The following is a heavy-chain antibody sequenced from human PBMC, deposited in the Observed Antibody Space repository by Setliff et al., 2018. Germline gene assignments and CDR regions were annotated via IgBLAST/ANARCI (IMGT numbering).Heavy chain of an antibody. CDR1: GGTFRSKG. CDR2: IIPIFYTP. CDR3: ARRVLQDDTITRSNWIDP. Sequence: SSVKVSCKASGGTFRSKGISCVRQAPGHGLEWMGGIIPIFYTPDYAQKFQGRITITADESTSTAYMELRSMRSEDTAVYYCARRVLQDDTITRSNWIDPWGQGTLVTVSS. J-gene: IGHJ5*02. V-gene: IGHV1-69*01. D-gene: IGHD2-15*01.